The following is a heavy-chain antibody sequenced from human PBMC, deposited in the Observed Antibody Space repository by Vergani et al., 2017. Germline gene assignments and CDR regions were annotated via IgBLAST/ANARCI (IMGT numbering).Heavy chain of an antibody. CDR3: AGGGFWCGYYRVPNGGSWFDP. CDR2: INPNSGGT. J-gene: IGHJ5*02. D-gene: IGHD3-3*01. V-gene: IGHV1-2*02. CDR1: GYTFTGYY. Sequence: QVQLVQSGAEVKKPGASVKVSCKASGYTFTGYYMHWVRQAPGQGLGWMGWINPNSGGTNYAKKFQGRVTMTRDTSNSTAYMELSRLRSDDTAVYYCAGGGFWCGYYRVPNGGSWFDPWGQGTLVTVSS.